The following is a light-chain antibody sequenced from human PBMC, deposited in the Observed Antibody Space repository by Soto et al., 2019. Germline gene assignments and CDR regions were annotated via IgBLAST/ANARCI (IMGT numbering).Light chain of an antibody. CDR2: ASS. V-gene: IGKV3-20*01. CDR3: HQYGSSPQT. Sequence: EIALTQSPGTLSLSPGDRATLSCRASESVNGKYLAWYQQKPGQAPRLLIYASSSRATGVPDRFSGSWSGTDFTPYTLTITRLDPEDSVVYYCHQYGSSPQTFGQGTKLEIK. J-gene: IGKJ2*01. CDR1: ESVNGKY.